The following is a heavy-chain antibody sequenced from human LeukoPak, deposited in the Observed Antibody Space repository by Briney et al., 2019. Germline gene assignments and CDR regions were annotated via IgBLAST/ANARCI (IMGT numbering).Heavy chain of an antibody. CDR2: INPSGGST. Sequence: ASVKVSCKASGYTFTSYYMHWVRQAPGQGLEWMGIINPSGGSTSYAQKFQGRVTMTRDTSTSTAYMELSRLRSDDTAVYYCARGRRGYCSSTSCYIRQYWGQGTLVTVSS. CDR3: ARGRRGYCSSTSCYIRQY. V-gene: IGHV1-46*01. J-gene: IGHJ4*02. D-gene: IGHD2-2*02. CDR1: GYTFTSYY.